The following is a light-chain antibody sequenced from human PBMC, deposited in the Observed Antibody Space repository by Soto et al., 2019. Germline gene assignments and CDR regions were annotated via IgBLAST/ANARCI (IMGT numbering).Light chain of an antibody. V-gene: IGKV3-15*01. CDR3: QQYNSWPAWT. CDR1: QGVSSD. J-gene: IGKJ1*01. Sequence: EIVMTQSPATLSVSPGERATLSCRASQGVSSDLAWYQQKPGQAPRLLIYGASTRATGVPARFSGSGSGTEFTLTISNLQSEDFAVSYCQQYNSWPAWTFGQGNKVEIK. CDR2: GAS.